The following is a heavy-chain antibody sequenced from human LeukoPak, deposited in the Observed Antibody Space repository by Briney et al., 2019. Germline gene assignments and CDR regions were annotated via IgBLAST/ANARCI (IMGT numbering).Heavy chain of an antibody. Sequence: ASVKVSCKASGYTFTGYYMHWVRQAPGQGLEWMGRINPNSGGTNYAQKFQGRVTMTRDTSISTAYMELSRLRSDDTAVYYCARARRDSSSWYGCWGQGTLVTVSS. CDR1: GYTFTGYY. D-gene: IGHD6-13*01. CDR2: INPNSGGT. V-gene: IGHV1-2*06. CDR3: ARARRDSSSWYGC. J-gene: IGHJ4*02.